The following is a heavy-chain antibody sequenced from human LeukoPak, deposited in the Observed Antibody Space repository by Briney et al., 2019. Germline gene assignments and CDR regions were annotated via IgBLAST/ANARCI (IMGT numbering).Heavy chain of an antibody. V-gene: IGHV5-51*01. D-gene: IGHD3-16*01. CDR3: ARRPRRGGSPPSDNWSDP. CDR2: IYPGDSDT. CDR1: GYSFTSYW. Sequence: GESLKISCKGSGYSFTSYWIGWVRQMPGKGLEWMGIIYPGDSDTRYSPSFQGQVTISADKSIGTAYLQWSSLKASDTAMYYCARRPRRGGSPPSDNWSDPWGQGTLVTVSS. J-gene: IGHJ5*02.